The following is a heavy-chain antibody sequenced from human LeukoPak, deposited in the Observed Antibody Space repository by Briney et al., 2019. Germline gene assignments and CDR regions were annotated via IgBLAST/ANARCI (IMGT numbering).Heavy chain of an antibody. Sequence: GGSLRLSCAASGFTFSSYWMTWVRQAPGKGLEWVANIKLDVSETYYVDSVRGRFTISRDNTKNSLYLQMDSLRAEDTAVYYCARDQSGNFDYWGQGTLVTVSS. CDR3: ARDQSGNFDY. J-gene: IGHJ4*02. CDR2: IKLDVSET. V-gene: IGHV3-7*01. CDR1: GFTFSSYW.